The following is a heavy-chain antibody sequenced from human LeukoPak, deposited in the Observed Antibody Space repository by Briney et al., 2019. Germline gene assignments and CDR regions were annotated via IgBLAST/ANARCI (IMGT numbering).Heavy chain of an antibody. CDR2: IYYGGSS. CDR1: GGSISSSSYF. V-gene: IGHV4-39*07. CDR3: ARPSAGLYDAFDI. D-gene: IGHD6-13*01. Sequence: SETLSLTCTVSGGSISSSSYFWGWIRQPPGKGLEWIGSIYYGGSSYYNPSLKSRVTISVDTSKNQFSLKLSSVTAADTAVYYCARPSAGLYDAFDIWGQGTMVTVSS. J-gene: IGHJ3*02.